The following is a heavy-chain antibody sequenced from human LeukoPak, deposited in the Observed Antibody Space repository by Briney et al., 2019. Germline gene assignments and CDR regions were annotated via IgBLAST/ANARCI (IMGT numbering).Heavy chain of an antibody. CDR3: ARAGLYYDFWSGYYHDAFDI. CDR1: GGPISSYY. Sequence: SETLSLTCTVSGGPISSYYWSWIRQPPGKGLEWIGYIYYSGSTNYNPSLKSRVTISVDTSKNQFSLKLSSVTAADTAVYYCARAGLYYDFWSGYYHDAFDIWGQGTMVTVSS. J-gene: IGHJ3*02. D-gene: IGHD3-3*01. V-gene: IGHV4-59*01. CDR2: IYYSGST.